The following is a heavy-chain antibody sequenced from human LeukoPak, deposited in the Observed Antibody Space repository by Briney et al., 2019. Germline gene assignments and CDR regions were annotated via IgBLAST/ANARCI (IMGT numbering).Heavy chain of an antibody. CDR1: GFTFSSYS. Sequence: GGSLRLSCAASGFTFSSYSMNWVRQAPGKGLEWVSSISSSSSYIYYADSVKGRFTISRDNAKNSLYLQMNSLRAEDTAVYYCARDPYGDYESRDYWGQGTLVSVSS. CDR2: ISSSSSYI. D-gene: IGHD4-17*01. CDR3: ARDPYGDYESRDY. J-gene: IGHJ4*02. V-gene: IGHV3-21*01.